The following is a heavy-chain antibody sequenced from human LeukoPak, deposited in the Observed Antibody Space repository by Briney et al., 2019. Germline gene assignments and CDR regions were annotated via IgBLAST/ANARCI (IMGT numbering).Heavy chain of an antibody. V-gene: IGHV3-30*02. Sequence: GGSLRLSCAASGFTFSSYGMHWVRQAPGKGLEWVAFIRYDGSNKYYADSVKGRFTISRDNSKNTLYLQMNSLRAEDTAVYYCAKGVTWIQLWLDYWGQGTLVTVSS. CDR3: AKGVTWIQLWLDY. CDR1: GFTFSSYG. J-gene: IGHJ4*02. D-gene: IGHD5-18*01. CDR2: IRYDGSNK.